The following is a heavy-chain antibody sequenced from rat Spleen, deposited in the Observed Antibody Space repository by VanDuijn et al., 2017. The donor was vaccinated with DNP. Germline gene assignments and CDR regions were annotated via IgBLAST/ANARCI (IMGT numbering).Heavy chain of an antibody. CDR3: TRGPIYYDTSYIPDY. J-gene: IGHJ3*01. CDR1: GLTFSDYA. CDR2: ISPGGGVT. Sequence: EVQLVESDGGLVQPGRSLKLSCAASGLTFSDYAMAWVRQAPPKGLELVASISPGGGVTYYPDSVKGRITISRDNAQNTLYLQMNSLRSEDTATYYCTRGPIYYDTSYIPDYWGQGTLVTVSS. D-gene: IGHD1-2*01. V-gene: IGHV5S13*01.